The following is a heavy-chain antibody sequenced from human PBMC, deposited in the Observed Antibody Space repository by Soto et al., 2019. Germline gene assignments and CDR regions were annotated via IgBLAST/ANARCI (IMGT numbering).Heavy chain of an antibody. CDR1: GGSISSSSYY. CDR2: IYYSGST. V-gene: IGHV4-39*01. D-gene: IGHD1-26*01. J-gene: IGHJ6*03. CDR3: AMGSFSRAPYDMDV. Sequence: PSETLSLTCTVSGGSISSSSYYWGWIRQPPGKGLEWIGSIYYSGSTYYNPSLKSRVTISVDTSKNQFSLKLSSVTAADTAVYYWAMGSFSRAPYDMDVWGKGTTVTVSS.